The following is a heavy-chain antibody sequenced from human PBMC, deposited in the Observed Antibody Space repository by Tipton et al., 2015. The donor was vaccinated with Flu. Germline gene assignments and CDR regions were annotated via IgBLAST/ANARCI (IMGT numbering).Heavy chain of an antibody. J-gene: IGHJ4*02. D-gene: IGHD6-13*01. Sequence: SLRLSCEASGFTFSRYAMSWVRQAPGLGLEWVSAISGDGDSTYYADSVKGRFTISRDNSKNTLFLQVSSLRAEDTAIYYCAEDRRDSSWFPLFDHWGQGTLVTVSS. CDR1: GFTFSRYA. CDR3: AEDRRDSSWFPLFDH. V-gene: IGHV3-23*01. CDR2: ISGDGDST.